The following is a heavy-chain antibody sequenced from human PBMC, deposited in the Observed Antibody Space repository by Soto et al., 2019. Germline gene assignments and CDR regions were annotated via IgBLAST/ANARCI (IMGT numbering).Heavy chain of an antibody. CDR3: ARDRGHGGGKREGGYDY. CDR2: ISAYNGNT. D-gene: IGHD3-22*01. V-gene: IGHV1-18*01. Sequence: ASVKVSCKASGYTFTSYGISWVRQAPGQGLEWMGWISAYNGNTNYAQKLQGRVTMTTDTSTSTAYMELRSRRSDDTAVYYCARDRGHGGGKREGGYDYWGQGTLVTVSS. CDR1: GYTFTSYG. J-gene: IGHJ4*02.